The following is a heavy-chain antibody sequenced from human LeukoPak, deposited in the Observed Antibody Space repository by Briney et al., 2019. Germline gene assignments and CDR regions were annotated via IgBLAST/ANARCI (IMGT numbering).Heavy chain of an antibody. J-gene: IGHJ4*02. D-gene: IGHD1-26*01. CDR2: ISRDGTTT. CDR3: AREHRNVGATIDW. V-gene: IGHV3-74*01. Sequence: GGSLRLSCAASGFTFSSYWMHWGRQVPGRGLVWVSRISRDGTTTSYADSVKDRFTISRDNAKSTLYLQVNSLRAEDTAVYYCAREHRNVGATIDWWGQGTLVTVSS. CDR1: GFTFSSYW.